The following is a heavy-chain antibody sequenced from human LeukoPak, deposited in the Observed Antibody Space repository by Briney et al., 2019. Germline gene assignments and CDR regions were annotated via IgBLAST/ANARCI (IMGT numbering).Heavy chain of an antibody. J-gene: IGHJ4*02. CDR2: INGKRGDT. CDR1: VFTFTDHY. V-gene: IGHV1-2*02. D-gene: IGHD7-27*01. Sequence: ASVTVSCKASVFTFTDHYMHWVRQAPGQGLEWMGWINGKRGDTNYAQNLQDRVTMTRDTSTSTVYMELSRLTVDDTAVYYCARDHDWGVDYWGQGTLVTVSS. CDR3: ARDHDWGVDY.